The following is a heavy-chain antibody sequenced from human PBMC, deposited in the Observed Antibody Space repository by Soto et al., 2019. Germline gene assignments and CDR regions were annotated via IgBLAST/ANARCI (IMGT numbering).Heavy chain of an antibody. CDR3: AKDTNYRYYFHY. D-gene: IGHD1-7*01. V-gene: IGHV3-30*18. CDR1: GFTFSSYG. J-gene: IGHJ4*02. Sequence: GGSLRLSCAASGFTFSSYGMHWVRQAPGKGLEWVAVISYDGSNKYYADSVKGRFTISRDNSKNTLYLQMNSLRAEDTAVYYCAKDTNYRYYFHYWGQGTLVTVSS. CDR2: ISYDGSNK.